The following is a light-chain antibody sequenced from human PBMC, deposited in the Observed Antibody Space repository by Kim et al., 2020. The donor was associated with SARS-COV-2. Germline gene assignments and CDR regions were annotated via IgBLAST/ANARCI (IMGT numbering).Light chain of an antibody. CDR2: DVS. V-gene: IGLV2-14*03. J-gene: IGLJ1*01. CDR1: SIDVGGYNY. Sequence: QSIPISCTGTSIDVGGYNYVSWYQHHPGKAPKPMIYDVSKRPSGVSNRFSGSKSGNTASLTISGLQAEDEADYYCSSYTSSSTQVFGTGTKVTVL. CDR3: SSYTSSSTQV.